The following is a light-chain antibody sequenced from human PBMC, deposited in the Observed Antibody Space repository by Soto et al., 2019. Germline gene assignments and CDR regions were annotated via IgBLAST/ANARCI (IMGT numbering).Light chain of an antibody. Sequence: DIQMTQSPSSLSASVGDRVTITCRASQIISTSLNWYQQKPGKAPKLLIYKASTLKSGVPSRFSGSGSGTEFTLTISSLQPDDFATYYCQHYNSYSEAFGQGTKVDIK. CDR1: QIISTS. V-gene: IGKV1-5*03. CDR2: KAS. J-gene: IGKJ1*01. CDR3: QHYNSYSEA.